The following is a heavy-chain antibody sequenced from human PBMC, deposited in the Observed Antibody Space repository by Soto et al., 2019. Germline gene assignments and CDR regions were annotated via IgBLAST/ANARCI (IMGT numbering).Heavy chain of an antibody. Sequence: GGSLRLSCAASGFTFSSYAMSWVRQAPGKGLEWVSAISGSGGSTYYADSVKGRFTISRDNFKNTLYLQMNSLRAEDTAVYYCAKDGVGHQYCTNGVCYGVNDFDYWGQGTLVTVSS. D-gene: IGHD2-8*01. CDR3: AKDGVGHQYCTNGVCYGVNDFDY. J-gene: IGHJ4*02. CDR1: GFTFSSYA. V-gene: IGHV3-23*01. CDR2: ISGSGGST.